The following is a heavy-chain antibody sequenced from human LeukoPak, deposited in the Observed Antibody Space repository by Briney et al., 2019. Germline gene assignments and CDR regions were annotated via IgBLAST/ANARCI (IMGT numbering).Heavy chain of an antibody. J-gene: IGHJ4*02. V-gene: IGHV3-53*01. CDR2: LYSDGNT. D-gene: IGHD1-14*01. CDR1: GFTIITND. Sequence: GGSLTLSCAASGFTIITNDMTWVRQAPGKGLEWVSVLYSDGNTKYADSVQGRFTISRDNSKNTLYLEMNSLSPDDTAVYYCARGVEPLAANTLAYWGQGTLVTVSP. CDR3: ARGVEPLAANTLAY.